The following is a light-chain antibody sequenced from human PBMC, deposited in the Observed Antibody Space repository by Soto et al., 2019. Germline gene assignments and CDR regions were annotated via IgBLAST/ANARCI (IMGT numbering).Light chain of an antibody. V-gene: IGKV3-11*01. CDR3: QQRSNWPPGYT. J-gene: IGKJ2*01. Sequence: EIVLTQSPATLSLSPGERATLSCRASQSVRNYLAWYQQKPGQAPRLLIYDASSRAIGIPARFSGSGSGTDFTLTISSLEPEDFAVYCCQQRSNWPPGYTFGQGTKLEI. CDR2: DAS. CDR1: QSVRNY.